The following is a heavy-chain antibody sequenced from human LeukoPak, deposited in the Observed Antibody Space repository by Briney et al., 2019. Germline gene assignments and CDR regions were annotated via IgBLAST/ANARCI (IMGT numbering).Heavy chain of an antibody. CDR1: GFTLSSYS. CDR3: ARDAGNSGYGMDV. CDR2: ITWSGSAI. J-gene: IGHJ6*02. V-gene: IGHV3-48*02. D-gene: IGHD5-12*01. Sequence: QSGGSLRLSCAASGFTLSSYSMNWVRQAPGKGLERISHITWSGSAIFYADSVKGRFTISRDSAKNSLYLQMSSLRDEDTAIYYCARDAGNSGYGMDVWGRGTTVTVSS.